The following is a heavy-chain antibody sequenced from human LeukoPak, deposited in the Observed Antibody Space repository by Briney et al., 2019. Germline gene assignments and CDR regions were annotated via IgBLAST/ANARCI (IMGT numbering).Heavy chain of an antibody. D-gene: IGHD2-2*02. J-gene: IGHJ3*02. CDR2: IIPIFGTA. CDR1: GGTFSSYA. CDR3: AKGLVPAAIPGAFDI. Sequence: SVKVSCKASGGTFSSYAISWVRQAPGQGLEWMGGIIPIFGTANYAQKFQGRVTITADESTSTAYMELSSLRSEDTGVYYCAKGLVPAAIPGAFDIWGQGTMVTVSS. V-gene: IGHV1-69*13.